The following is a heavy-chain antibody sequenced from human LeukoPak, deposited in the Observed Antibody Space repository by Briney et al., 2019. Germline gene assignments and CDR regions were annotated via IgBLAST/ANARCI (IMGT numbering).Heavy chain of an antibody. V-gene: IGHV3-30*02. CDR3: AKMSGSSGYYEYFQQ. D-gene: IGHD3-22*01. CDR2: IRYDGSNK. J-gene: IGHJ1*01. Sequence: GGSLRLSCAASGFTFSSYGMHWVRQAPGKGLEWVAFIRYDGSNKYYADSVKGRFTISRDNSKNTLFVQMNSLRAEDTAVYYCAKMSGSSGYYEYFQQWGQGTLVIVSS. CDR1: GFTFSSYG.